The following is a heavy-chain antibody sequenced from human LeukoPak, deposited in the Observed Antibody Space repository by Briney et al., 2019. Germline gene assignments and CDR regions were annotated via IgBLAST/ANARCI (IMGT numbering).Heavy chain of an antibody. V-gene: IGHV3-23*01. CDR2: ITGNGATT. J-gene: IGHJ4*02. CDR1: GFSFSNYG. D-gene: IGHD3-10*01. CDR3: ARPRSSYYYGSGSYYNY. Sequence: GGSLRLSCAASGFSFSNYGMNWVRQAPGKGLEWVSGITGNGATTYYADSVKGRFTISRDNSRNTVYLQMNSLRAEDTAVYYCARPRSSYYYGSGSYYNYWGQGTLVTVSS.